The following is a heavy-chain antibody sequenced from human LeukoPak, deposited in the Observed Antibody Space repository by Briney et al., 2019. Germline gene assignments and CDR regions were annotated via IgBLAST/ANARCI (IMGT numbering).Heavy chain of an antibody. CDR2: IHSGDST. J-gene: IGHJ4*02. V-gene: IGHV3-53*01. Sequence: GGSVRLSCATSVFSDGNNHMSWVRQAPGKGLEWVAVIHSGDSTYYADSVKGRFTISRDNSNNTVYLQRNSLRADDTAVYYCARRDYGSGRTDYWGQGTLVTVSS. CDR3: ARRDYGSGRTDY. D-gene: IGHD3-10*01. CDR1: VFSDGNNH.